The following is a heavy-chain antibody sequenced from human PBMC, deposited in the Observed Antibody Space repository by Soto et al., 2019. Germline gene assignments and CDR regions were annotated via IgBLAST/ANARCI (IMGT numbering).Heavy chain of an antibody. CDR2: INHSGST. V-gene: IGHV4-34*01. Sequence: QVQLQQLGAGLLKPSETLSLTCAVYGGSFSGYYWSWIRQPPGKGLEWIGEINHSGSTNYNPSLKSRVTISVDTSKNQFSLKLSSVTAADTAAYYCARGRITIFGVVSNYMDVWGKGTTVTVSS. CDR3: ARGRITIFGVVSNYMDV. CDR1: GGSFSGYY. J-gene: IGHJ6*03. D-gene: IGHD3-3*01.